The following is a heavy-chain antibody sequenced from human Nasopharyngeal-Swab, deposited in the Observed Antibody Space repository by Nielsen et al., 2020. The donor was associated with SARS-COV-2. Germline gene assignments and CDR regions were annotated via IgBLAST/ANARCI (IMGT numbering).Heavy chain of an antibody. J-gene: IGHJ5*02. CDR1: GGTFSSYA. D-gene: IGHD2-2*01. Sequence: SVKVSCKASGGTFSSYAISWVRQAPGQGLEWMGGIIPIFGTANYAQKFQGRVTITADESTSTAYMELSGLRSEDTAVYYCARGGGYCSSTSCPNWFDPWGQGTLVTVSS. CDR2: IIPIFGTA. V-gene: IGHV1-69*13. CDR3: ARGGGYCSSTSCPNWFDP.